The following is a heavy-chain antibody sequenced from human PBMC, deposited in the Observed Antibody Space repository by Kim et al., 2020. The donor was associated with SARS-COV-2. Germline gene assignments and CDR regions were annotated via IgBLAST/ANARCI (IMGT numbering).Heavy chain of an antibody. CDR1: GFSLSSHF. D-gene: IGHD3-10*01. CDR3: AKGNYGHAFDF. Sequence: GGSLRLSCAASGFSLSSHFMSWVRQAPGKGLEWISLISNGGDYTNYADSVKGRFTMSRDNAKKTLYLQMNSLRGEDTALYYCAKGNYGHAFDFWGQGTLV. J-gene: IGHJ3*01. CDR2: ISNGGDYT. V-gene: IGHV3-23*01.